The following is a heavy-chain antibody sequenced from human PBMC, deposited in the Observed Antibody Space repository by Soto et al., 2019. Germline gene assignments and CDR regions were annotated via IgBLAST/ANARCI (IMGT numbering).Heavy chain of an antibody. J-gene: IGHJ4*02. Sequence: GGSLRLSCAASGFTFSNYWMDWVRQVPGKGLMGVSRINSDGSSTVYADSVKGRFTISRDNAKSTLYLQMNSLTAEDTAVYYCARNPAPSGWYDYWGQGALVTVPQ. CDR1: GFTFSNYW. CDR3: ARNPAPSGWYDY. V-gene: IGHV3-74*01. CDR2: INSDGSST. D-gene: IGHD6-19*01.